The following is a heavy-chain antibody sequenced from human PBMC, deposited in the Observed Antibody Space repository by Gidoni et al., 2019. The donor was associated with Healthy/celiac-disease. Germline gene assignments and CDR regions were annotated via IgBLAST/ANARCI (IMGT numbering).Heavy chain of an antibody. CDR3: ARDPLAYYYDSSGYLDY. J-gene: IGHJ4*02. Sequence: QVQLVESGGGVVQPGRSLRLSCAASGFTFSSYAMHWVRQAPGKGLEWVAVISYDGSNKYYADSVKGRFTISRDNSKNTLYLQMNSLRAEDTAVYYCARDPLAYYYDSSGYLDYWGQGTLVTVSS. CDR1: GFTFSSYA. CDR2: ISYDGSNK. V-gene: IGHV3-30-3*01. D-gene: IGHD3-22*01.